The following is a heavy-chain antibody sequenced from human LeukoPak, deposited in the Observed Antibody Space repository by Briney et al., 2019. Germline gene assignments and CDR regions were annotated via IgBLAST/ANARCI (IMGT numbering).Heavy chain of an antibody. CDR3: ARGQTFDYYDSSGYYY. CDR2: IIPIFGTA. Sequence: SVKVSCKASGGTFSSYAISWVRQAPGQGLEWMGMIIPIFGTANYAQKFQGRVTITTDESTSTAYMELSSLRSEDTAVYYCARGQTFDYYDSSGYYYWGQGTLVTVSS. V-gene: IGHV1-69*05. D-gene: IGHD3-22*01. J-gene: IGHJ4*02. CDR1: GGTFSSYA.